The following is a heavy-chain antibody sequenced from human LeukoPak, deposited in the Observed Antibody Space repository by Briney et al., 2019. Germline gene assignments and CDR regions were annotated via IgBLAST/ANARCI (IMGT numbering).Heavy chain of an antibody. J-gene: IGHJ3*01. D-gene: IGHD5-12*01. V-gene: IGHV3-7*01. CDR3: ATDSGYNAFDV. CDR2: INEAGSVT. Sequence: GGSLRLSCAASGFTFTSSWMCWVRQAPGKGLEWLANINEAGSVTNYVHSVRGRSTISRDNAKNSLYLQMNSLRVEDTAVYYCATDSGYNAFDVWGQGTMVSVSS. CDR1: GFTFTSSW.